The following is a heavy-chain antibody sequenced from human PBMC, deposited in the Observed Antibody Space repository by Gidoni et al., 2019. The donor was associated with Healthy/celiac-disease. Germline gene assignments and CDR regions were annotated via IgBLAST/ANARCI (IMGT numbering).Heavy chain of an antibody. V-gene: IGHV3-48*01. CDR2: ISSSSSTR. Sequence: EVQLVESGGGLVQPGGSLRLSCAAAGFTFSSYSMNWVRQAPGKGLEWVSYISSSSSTRYYADSVKGRFTISRDNAKNSLYLQMNSLRAEDTAVYYCARDQYSSSWYERWFDPWGQGTLVTVSS. D-gene: IGHD6-13*01. J-gene: IGHJ5*02. CDR3: ARDQYSSSWYERWFDP. CDR1: GFTFSSYS.